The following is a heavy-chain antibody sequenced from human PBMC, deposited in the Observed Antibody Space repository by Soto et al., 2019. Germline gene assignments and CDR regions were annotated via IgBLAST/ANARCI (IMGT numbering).Heavy chain of an antibody. V-gene: IGHV3-23*01. J-gene: IGHJ5*02. CDR1: GFPFSSYA. D-gene: IGHD6-13*01. CDR3: AKLGPAAAGSS. Sequence: EVQLLESGGGLVQPGGSVRLSCAASGFPFSSYARSWVRQAPGKGLEWVSSISASATSTYYADSVKGRFTISRDNSKTTLYLQMNSLRAEDTATYYCAKLGPAAAGSSWGQGTLVTVSS. CDR2: ISASATST.